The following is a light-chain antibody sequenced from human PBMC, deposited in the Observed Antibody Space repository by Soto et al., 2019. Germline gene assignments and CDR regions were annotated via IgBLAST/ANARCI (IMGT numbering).Light chain of an antibody. CDR1: SSNIGRNP. Sequence: QSVLTQPPSASRTPGQRVTISCSGSSSNIGRNPVYWYQQVPGTAPKLLFYTNDQRPSGVPDRFSGSKSGTSASLAISGLLSEHDADYYCAAWDDSLSGPVFGGGTKVTVL. J-gene: IGLJ3*02. V-gene: IGLV1-47*02. CDR2: TND. CDR3: AAWDDSLSGPV.